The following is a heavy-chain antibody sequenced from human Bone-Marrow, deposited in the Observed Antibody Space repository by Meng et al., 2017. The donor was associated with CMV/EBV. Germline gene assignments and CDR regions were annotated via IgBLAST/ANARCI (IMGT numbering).Heavy chain of an antibody. D-gene: IGHD1-14*01. Sequence: ASVKVSCKASGYTFTGYYMHWVRQAPGQGLEWMGWINPNSGGTNYAQKFQGRVTMTRDTSISTAYMELSRLRSDDTAVYYCAGMRMPGPYYYYGMDVWGQGTTVT. V-gene: IGHV1-2*02. CDR2: INPNSGGT. CDR3: AGMRMPGPYYYYGMDV. J-gene: IGHJ6*02. CDR1: GYTFTGYY.